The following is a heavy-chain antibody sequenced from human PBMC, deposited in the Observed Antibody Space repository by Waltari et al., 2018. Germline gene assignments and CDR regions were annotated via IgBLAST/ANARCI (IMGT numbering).Heavy chain of an antibody. CDR2: SGGRTGST. V-gene: IGHV3-23*04. CDR1: GFTFSSYG. Sequence: EVQLVESGGGLVQPGGSLRLSCTASGFTFSSYGMTWVRQAPGKGLGWGAGSGGRTGSTNYAGAVRGRFTISRDNSKNTLYLQMNSLRAEDTALYYCAKSGRSPWAFDIWGQGTMVTVSS. CDR3: AKSGRSPWAFDI. D-gene: IGHD3-10*01. J-gene: IGHJ3*02.